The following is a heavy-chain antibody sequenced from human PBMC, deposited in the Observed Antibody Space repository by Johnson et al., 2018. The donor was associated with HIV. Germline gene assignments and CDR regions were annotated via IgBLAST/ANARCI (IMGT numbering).Heavy chain of an antibody. D-gene: IGHD4-17*01. Sequence: VQLVESGGGVVQPGRSLKLSCAASGFIFHNYGMAWVRQAPGMGLEWVSGIDWNGGSTFYADSVKGRFTISRDNANNSVYLQMNSLRAEDTALYYWASRRANDYGLPDAFPVWGQGTMVTVSS. J-gene: IGHJ3*01. CDR1: GFIFHNYG. CDR2: IDWNGGST. CDR3: ASRRANDYGLPDAFPV. V-gene: IGHV3-20*04.